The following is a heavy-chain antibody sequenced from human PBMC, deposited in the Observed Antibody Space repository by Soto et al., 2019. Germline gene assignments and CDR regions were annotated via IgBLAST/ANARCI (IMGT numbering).Heavy chain of an antibody. CDR2: ISYDGSNK. J-gene: IGHJ4*02. CDR1: GFTFSSYA. D-gene: IGHD3-22*01. Sequence: ESGGGVVQPGRSLRLSCAASGFTFSSYAMHWVRQAPGKGLEWVAVISYDGSNKYYADSVKGRFTISRDNSKNTLYLQMNSLRAEDTAVYYCARGQHVDDSSGYSYWGQGTLVTVSS. V-gene: IGHV3-30-3*01. CDR3: ARGQHVDDSSGYSY.